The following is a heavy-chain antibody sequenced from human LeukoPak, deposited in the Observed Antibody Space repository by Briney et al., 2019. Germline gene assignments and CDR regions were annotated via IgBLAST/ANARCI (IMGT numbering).Heavy chain of an antibody. V-gene: IGHV1-69*05. Sequence: ASVKVSCKASGYTFTTYGISWVRQAPGQGLEWMGGIIPIFGTANYAQKFQGRVTITTDESTSTAYMELSSLRSEDTAVYYCARDSYRTVVTPDYYYMDVWGKGTTVTVSS. J-gene: IGHJ6*03. CDR3: ARDSYRTVVTPDYYYMDV. CDR1: GYTFTTYG. CDR2: IIPIFGTA. D-gene: IGHD4-23*01.